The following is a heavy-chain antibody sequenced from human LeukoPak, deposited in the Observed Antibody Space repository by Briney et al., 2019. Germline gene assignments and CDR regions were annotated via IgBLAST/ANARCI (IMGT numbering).Heavy chain of an antibody. V-gene: IGHV3-11*04. CDR2: ISSSGSTI. D-gene: IGHD2-2*01. J-gene: IGHJ4*02. Sequence: GGSLRLSCAASGFTFSDYYMSWIRQAPGKGLEWVSYISSSGSTIYYADSVKGRFTISRDNAKNSLYLQMNSLRAEDTAVYYCARDADVVVPAAIEGLLDYWGQGTLVTVPS. CDR1: GFTFSDYY. CDR3: ARDADVVVPAAIEGLLDY.